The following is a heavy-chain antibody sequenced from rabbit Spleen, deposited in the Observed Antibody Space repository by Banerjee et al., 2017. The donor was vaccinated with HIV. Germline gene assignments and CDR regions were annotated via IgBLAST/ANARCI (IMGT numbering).Heavy chain of an antibody. CDR2: IYTGSSGTT. Sequence: QQQLEESGGGLVKPGGTLTLTCKASGIDFSSTYWISWVRQAPGKGLEWIACIYTGSSGTTWYASWAKGRFTISKTSSTTVTLQMTSLTAADTATYFCTRDLHNSVGPWGPGTLVTVS. J-gene: IGHJ6*01. V-gene: IGHV1S45*01. D-gene: IGHD4-1*01. CDR3: TRDLHNSVGP. CDR1: GIDFSSTYW.